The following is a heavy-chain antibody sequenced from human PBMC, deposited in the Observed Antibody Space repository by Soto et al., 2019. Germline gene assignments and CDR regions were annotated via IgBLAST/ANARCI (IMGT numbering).Heavy chain of an antibody. D-gene: IGHD6-6*01. CDR1: GYTFSTYG. CDR3: ARDSIAVRPGWFDP. J-gene: IGHJ5*02. Sequence: ASVKVSCKASGYTFSTYGINWVRQAPGQGLEWKGRISAYNGKKNYAQKFQGKVTMNTKTSKNKTKKEQKNLKTEEAAVNYCARDSIAVRPGWFDPWGQGTLVTVSS. V-gene: IGHV1-18*01. CDR2: ISAYNGKK.